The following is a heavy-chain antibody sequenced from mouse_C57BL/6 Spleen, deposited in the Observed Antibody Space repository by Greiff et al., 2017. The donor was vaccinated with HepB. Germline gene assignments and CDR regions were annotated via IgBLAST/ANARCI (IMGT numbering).Heavy chain of an antibody. J-gene: IGHJ2*01. V-gene: IGHV1-15*01. Sequence: VQLQQSGAELVRPGASVTLSCKASGYTFTDYEMHWVKQTPVHGLEWIGAIDPETGGTAYNQKFKGKAILTADKSSSTAYMELRSLTSEDSAVYYCTRPTVVEGTIYWGQGTTLTVSS. CDR3: TRPTVVEGTIY. CDR2: IDPETGGT. D-gene: IGHD1-1*01. CDR1: GYTFTDYE.